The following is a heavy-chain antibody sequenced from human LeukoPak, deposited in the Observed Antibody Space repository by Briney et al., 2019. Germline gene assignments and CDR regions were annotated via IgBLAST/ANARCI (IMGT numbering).Heavy chain of an antibody. CDR1: GYTFTSYD. V-gene: IGHV1-8*03. CDR3: ARGRSIAARVDYYMDV. Sequence: ASVKDSCKASGYTFTSYDINWVRQATGQGLKWMRLMNPNSGNTCYAQKFQGRVTITRNTSISTAYMELSSLRSEDTAVYYCARGRSIAARVDYYMDVWGKGTTVTVSS. CDR2: MNPNSGNT. J-gene: IGHJ6*03. D-gene: IGHD6-6*01.